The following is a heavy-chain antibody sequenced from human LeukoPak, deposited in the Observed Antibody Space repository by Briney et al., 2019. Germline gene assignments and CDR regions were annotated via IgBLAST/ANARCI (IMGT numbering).Heavy chain of an antibody. CDR2: IYYSGST. CDR1: GGSISSGGYY. CDR3: ARSLYYYDSSGYPFDAFDI. D-gene: IGHD3-22*01. J-gene: IGHJ3*02. Sequence: SETLSLTCTVSGGSISSGGYYWSWTRHLPGEGLVWIGYIYYSGSTDYKPSLKSRVIISVDTSKNQFSLKLSSVTAADTAVFYCARSLYYYDSSGYPFDAFDIWGQGTMVTVSS. V-gene: IGHV4-31*03.